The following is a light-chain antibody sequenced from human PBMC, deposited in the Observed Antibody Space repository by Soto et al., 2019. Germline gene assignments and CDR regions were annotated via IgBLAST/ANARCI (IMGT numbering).Light chain of an antibody. V-gene: IGKV1-39*01. CDR1: QTLSSY. Sequence: DIQMTQSPSSLSASVGDRVTITCRASQTLSSYLNWYQQKPGKAPKLLIYAASSLQSGVPSRFSGSGSGTEFTLTISSLQPEDFATYYCQQSYSTPSFGPGTRWIS. CDR2: AAS. CDR3: QQSYSTPS. J-gene: IGKJ3*01.